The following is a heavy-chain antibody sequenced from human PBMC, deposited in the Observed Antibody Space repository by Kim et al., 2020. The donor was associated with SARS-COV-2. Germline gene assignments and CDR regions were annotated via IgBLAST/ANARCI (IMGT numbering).Heavy chain of an antibody. V-gene: IGHV3-30*07. Sequence: DSVKGRFTISRDNSKNTLYLQMNSLRAEDTAVYYCARAYCGGDCYSGSDYWGQGTLVTVSS. CDR3: ARAYCGGDCYSGSDY. J-gene: IGHJ4*02. D-gene: IGHD2-21*01.